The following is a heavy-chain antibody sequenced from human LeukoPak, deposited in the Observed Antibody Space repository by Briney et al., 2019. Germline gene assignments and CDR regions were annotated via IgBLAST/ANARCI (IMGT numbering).Heavy chain of an antibody. CDR3: QSTAQVGKIPY. Sequence: GGSLRLSCVVSGSTFGTYAMSWVRQAPGKGLEWVSTISGSGGSIYYADSVKGRFTISRDNSKNTLYLQLSSLRAEDTAVYYCQSTAQVGKIPYWRQLTLLTVSS. J-gene: IGHJ4*02. CDR2: ISGSGGSI. CDR1: GSTFGTYA. V-gene: IGHV3-23*01. D-gene: IGHD1-26*01.